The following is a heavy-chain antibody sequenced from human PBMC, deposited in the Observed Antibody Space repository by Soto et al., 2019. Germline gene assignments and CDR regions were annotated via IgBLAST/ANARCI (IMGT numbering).Heavy chain of an antibody. CDR3: SRVDPRETSPFHH. J-gene: IGHJ4*02. CDR2: INPFDGSR. Sequence: GASLKVSCKASGYIFTSYYIHWVRQAPGQGLEWMGWINPFDGSRMFAQSFQGRVTMTRDTSTSTVYMEVSSLRSEDTAVYYCSRVDPRETSPFHHLGQGTQVTVSS. V-gene: IGHV1-46*03. CDR1: GYIFTSYY.